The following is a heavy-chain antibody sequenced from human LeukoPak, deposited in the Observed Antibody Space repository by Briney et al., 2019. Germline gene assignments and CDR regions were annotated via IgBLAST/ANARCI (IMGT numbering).Heavy chain of an antibody. D-gene: IGHD2-21*02. CDR2: IIPILGIA. CDR3: ARDQQIAYCGGDCYSYYFDY. CDR1: GGTFSSYA. J-gene: IGHJ4*02. Sequence: GASVKVSCKASGGTFSSYAIGWERQAPGQGLEWMGRIIPILGIANYAQKFQGRVTITADKSTSTAYMELSSLRSEDTAVYYCARDQQIAYCGGDCYSYYFDYWGQGTLVTVSS. V-gene: IGHV1-69*04.